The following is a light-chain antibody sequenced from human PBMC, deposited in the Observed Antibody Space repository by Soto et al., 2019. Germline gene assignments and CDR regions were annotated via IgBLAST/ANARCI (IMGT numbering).Light chain of an antibody. V-gene: IGLV2-14*01. CDR3: RSYTSSSTQV. CDR1: SSDVGGYNY. CDR2: DVS. J-gene: IGLJ1*01. Sequence: QSALTQPASVSGSPGQAITISCTGTSSDVGGYNYVSWYQQHPGKAPKLMIYDVSNRPSGVSNRFSGSKSGNTASLTISGLQAEDEADYYCRSYTSSSTQVFGTGIKLTVL.